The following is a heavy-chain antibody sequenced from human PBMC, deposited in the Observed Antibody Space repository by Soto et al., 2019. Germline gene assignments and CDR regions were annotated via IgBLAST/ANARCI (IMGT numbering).Heavy chain of an antibody. J-gene: IGHJ4*02. V-gene: IGHV3-66*01. CDR1: GFTVRKNN. D-gene: IGHD1-1*01. CDR2: IYGGGAT. CDR3: ARDGTYNWV. Sequence: EVQLVESGGGLSQPGGSLGPSWQPLGFTVRKNNIGGARQAPGKGLEWVSLIYGGGATYYADSVKGRFTISRDNSKNTLYLQMNSLRAEDTAVYYCARDGTYNWVGGQGILVTVSS.